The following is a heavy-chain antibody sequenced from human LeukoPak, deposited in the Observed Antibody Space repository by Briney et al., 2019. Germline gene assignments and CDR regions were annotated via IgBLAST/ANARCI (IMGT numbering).Heavy chain of an antibody. V-gene: IGHV3-23*01. Sequence: GGSLRLSCAASGFTFSSYVMSWVRQAPGKGLEWVSAISGSGTRTYYADSVKGRFTISRDNSKNTLYLQMNSLRAEDTAVYYCAKEETRAYGGDWGQGTLVTVSS. D-gene: IGHD4-23*01. J-gene: IGHJ4*02. CDR2: ISGSGTRT. CDR3: AKEETRAYGGD. CDR1: GFTFSSYV.